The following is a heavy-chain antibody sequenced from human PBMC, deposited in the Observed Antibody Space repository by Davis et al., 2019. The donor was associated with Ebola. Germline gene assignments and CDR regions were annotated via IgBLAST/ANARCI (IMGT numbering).Heavy chain of an antibody. J-gene: IGHJ4*02. CDR1: GYTFTSYD. D-gene: IGHD5-24*01. Sequence: ASVKDSCNASGYTFTSYDNNWVRQATGQGFEWMGWMNPNSGNTDYAQKFQGRVTMTRNTSISTVYMELSSLRSEDTAVYYCARAPTWSQINYYCSDNWGQGTLVTVSS. CDR3: ARAPTWSQINYYCSDN. CDR2: MNPNSGNT. V-gene: IGHV1-8*01.